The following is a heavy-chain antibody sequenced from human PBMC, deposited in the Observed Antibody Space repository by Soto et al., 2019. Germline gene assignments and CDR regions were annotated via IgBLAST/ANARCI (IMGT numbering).Heavy chain of an antibody. CDR2: IFQSGST. J-gene: IGHJ5*02. CDR1: GGTIRSPDW. Sequence: LSLTCGVSGGTIRSPDWWTWVRQPPGKGLEWIVEIFQSGSTNYTPSLESRVTISVDKSKNQFSLTLTSVTAADTAVYFCARGRGRYSSGWSWFDPWGQGILVTVS. CDR3: ARGRGRYSSGWSWFDP. V-gene: IGHV4-4*01. D-gene: IGHD6-19*01.